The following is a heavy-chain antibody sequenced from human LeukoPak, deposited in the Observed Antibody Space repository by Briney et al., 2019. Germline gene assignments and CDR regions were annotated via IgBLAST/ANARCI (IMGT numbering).Heavy chain of an antibody. Sequence: ASVKVSCKASGYTFTGYYIYWVRQAPGQGLEWMGWINPNSGVTNYAQKFQGRVTMTRDTSISTAYLELSRLRSDDTAVYYCARGRDSGSPYDAFDIWGQGTMVTVSS. V-gene: IGHV1-2*02. CDR2: INPNSGVT. J-gene: IGHJ3*02. CDR3: ARGRDSGSPYDAFDI. D-gene: IGHD1-26*01. CDR1: GYTFTGYY.